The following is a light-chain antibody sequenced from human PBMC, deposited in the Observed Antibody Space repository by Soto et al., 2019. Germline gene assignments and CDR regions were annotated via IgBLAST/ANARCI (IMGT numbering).Light chain of an antibody. Sequence: QSALTQPASVSGSPGQSITISCTGTSSDVGGYNYVSWYQQHPGKAPKLMIYEVSNRPSGVSNRFSGSTSGPSATLTITAVQVGDEAEYYCGTWGWGLRVFGAGTKLTVL. J-gene: IGLJ3*02. CDR2: EVS. V-gene: IGLV2-14*01. CDR3: GTWGWGLRV. CDR1: SSDVGGYNY.